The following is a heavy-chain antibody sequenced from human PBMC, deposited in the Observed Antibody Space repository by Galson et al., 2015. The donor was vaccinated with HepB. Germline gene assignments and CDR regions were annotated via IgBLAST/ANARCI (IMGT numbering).Heavy chain of an antibody. Sequence: SLRLSCAASGFTFSSYAMSWVRQAPGKGLEWVSAISGSGGSTYYADSVKGRFTISRDNSKNTLYLQMNSLRAEDTAVYYCVKSVGVVRGSKDAFDIWGQGTMVTVSS. CDR1: GFTFSSYA. CDR3: VKSVGVVRGSKDAFDI. D-gene: IGHD3-10*01. V-gene: IGHV3-23*01. CDR2: ISGSGGST. J-gene: IGHJ3*02.